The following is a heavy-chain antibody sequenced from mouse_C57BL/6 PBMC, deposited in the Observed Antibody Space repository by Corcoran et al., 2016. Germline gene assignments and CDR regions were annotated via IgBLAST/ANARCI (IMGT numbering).Heavy chain of an antibody. CDR3: GSSSFAY. J-gene: IGHJ3*01. D-gene: IGHD1-1*01. CDR1: GYTFTSYG. Sequence: QVQLQQSGAELARPGASVKLSCKASGYTFTSYGISWVKQRTGQGLEWIGEIYPRSGNTYYNEKFKGKATLTADKSSSTAYMELRSLTSEDSAVYFCGSSSFAYWGQGTLVTVSA. V-gene: IGHV1-81*01. CDR2: IYPRSGNT.